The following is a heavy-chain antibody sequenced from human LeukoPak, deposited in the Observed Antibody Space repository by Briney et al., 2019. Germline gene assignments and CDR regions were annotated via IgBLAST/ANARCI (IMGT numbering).Heavy chain of an antibody. V-gene: IGHV3-48*03. CDR3: ARSSGSYRQYYFDY. D-gene: IGHD1-26*01. CDR1: GFTFSSYE. CDR2: ISSSGTSK. Sequence: GGSLRLSCAASGFTFSSYEMSWVRQAPGKGLEWIAYISSSGTSKNYADSVKGRFTISRDNAKNTLYLQMNSLRAEDTAVYYCARSSGSYRQYYFDYWGQGTLVTVSS. J-gene: IGHJ4*02.